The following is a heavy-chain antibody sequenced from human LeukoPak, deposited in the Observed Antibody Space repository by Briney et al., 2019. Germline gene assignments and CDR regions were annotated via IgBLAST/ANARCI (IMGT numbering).Heavy chain of an antibody. CDR2: IKQDGSEK. CDR3: ARGGIVVVPAAMEFDP. CDR1: GFTFSSYW. J-gene: IGHJ5*02. D-gene: IGHD2-2*01. Sequence: PGGSLRLSCAASGFTFSSYWMSWVRQAPGKGLEWVANIKQDGSEKYYVDSVKGRFTISRDNAKNSLYLQMNSLRAEDTAVYYCARGGIVVVPAAMEFDPWGQGTLVTVSS. V-gene: IGHV3-7*03.